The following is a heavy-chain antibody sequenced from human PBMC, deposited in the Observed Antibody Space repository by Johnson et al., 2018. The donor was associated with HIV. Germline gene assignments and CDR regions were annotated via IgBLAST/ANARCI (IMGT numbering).Heavy chain of an antibody. CDR1: GFTFSTYA. D-gene: IGHD3-22*01. J-gene: IGHJ3*02. CDR2: IFYDGSYK. V-gene: IGHV3-30*04. Sequence: VQLMESGGGVVQPGRSLRLSCAASGFTFSTYAMHWVRQAPGKGLEWVAIIFYDGSYKYYADSVKGRFTISRDNAKNSLYLQMNSLRAEDTAVYYCASGKYDSSGYYWHDAFDIWGQGTMVTVSS. CDR3: ASGKYDSSGYYWHDAFDI.